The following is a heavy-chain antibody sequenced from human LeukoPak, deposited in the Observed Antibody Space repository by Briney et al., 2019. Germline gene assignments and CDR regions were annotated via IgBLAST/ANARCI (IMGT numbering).Heavy chain of an antibody. Sequence: GGSLRLSCVVSGFTFSSYWMSWVRRAPGKGLEWVANIKQDGSEKKYVDSVKGRFTISRDNAKNSLYLQMNSLRAEDTAVYYCAKDRGDYAFDYWGQGTLVTVSS. V-gene: IGHV3-7*01. CDR2: IKQDGSEK. CDR3: AKDRGDYAFDY. D-gene: IGHD4-17*01. CDR1: GFTFSSYW. J-gene: IGHJ4*02.